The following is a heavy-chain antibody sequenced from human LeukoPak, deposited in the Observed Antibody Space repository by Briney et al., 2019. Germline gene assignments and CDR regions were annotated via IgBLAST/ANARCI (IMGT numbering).Heavy chain of an antibody. CDR3: ARDHGDYSGKDY. Sequence: GGSLRLSCAASGFIFSSYGMHWVRQAPGKGLEWVAITWYDGSNKYYADAVKGRFTISRDNSKNTLYLQMNSLRAEDTAVYFCARDHGDYSGKDYWGQGTLVTVSS. J-gene: IGHJ4*02. D-gene: IGHD4-17*01. V-gene: IGHV3-33*01. CDR2: TWYDGSNK. CDR1: GFIFSSYG.